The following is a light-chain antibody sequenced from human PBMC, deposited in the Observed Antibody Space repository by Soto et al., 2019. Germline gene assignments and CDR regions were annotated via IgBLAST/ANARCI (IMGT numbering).Light chain of an antibody. Sequence: QSVLTQPPSASGTPGQGVTISCSGSTSNIGSNYVYWYQQLPGTAPKLLIYRNNQRPSGVPDRVSGSKSGTSASLAISGLRSDDEADYYCQSYDRSLTVLYVFGTGTKVTV. CDR1: TSNIGSNY. CDR2: RNN. J-gene: IGLJ1*01. V-gene: IGLV1-47*01. CDR3: QSYDRSLTVLYV.